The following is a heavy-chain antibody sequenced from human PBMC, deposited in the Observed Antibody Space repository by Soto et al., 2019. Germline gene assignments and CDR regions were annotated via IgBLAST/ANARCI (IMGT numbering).Heavy chain of an antibody. CDR2: IYYSGST. CDR3: ARAIVGANKIDY. CDR1: GGSVSSGSYY. Sequence: SETLSLTCTVSGGSVSSGSYYWSWIRQPPGKGLEWIGYIYYSGSTNYNPSLKSRVTISVDTSKNQFSLKLSSVTAADTAVYYCARAIVGANKIDYWGQGTLVTVSS. D-gene: IGHD1-26*01. J-gene: IGHJ4*02. V-gene: IGHV4-61*01.